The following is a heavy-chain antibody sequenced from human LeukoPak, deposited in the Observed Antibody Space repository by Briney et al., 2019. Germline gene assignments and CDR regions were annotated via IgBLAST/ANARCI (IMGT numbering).Heavy chain of an antibody. D-gene: IGHD3-22*01. CDR2: IIPIFGPA. V-gene: IGHV1-69*01. CDR1: GGTFSSYA. CDR3: ARASTYYYDSSGYYHLDY. J-gene: IGHJ4*02. Sequence: SVKVSCKASGGTFSSYAISWVRQAPGQGLEWMGGIIPIFGPANYAQKFQGRVTITADESTSTAYMELSSLRSEDTAVYYCARASTYYYDSSGYYHLDYWGQGTLVTVSS.